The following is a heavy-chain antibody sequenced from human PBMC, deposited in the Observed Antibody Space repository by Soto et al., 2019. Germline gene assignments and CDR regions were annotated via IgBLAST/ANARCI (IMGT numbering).Heavy chain of an antibody. CDR2: IYSGGST. V-gene: IGHV3-53*01. CDR3: ASGYSDGTGDSDAFDI. J-gene: IGHJ3*02. Sequence: PWGSLRLSCAASGFTVSSNYMSWVRQAPGKGLEWVSVIYSGGSTYYADSVKGRFTIYMDNSKNTLYLQMNTLRAEDTAVYDWASGYSDGTGDSDAFDIWGQGTMVTVSS. D-gene: IGHD5-18*01. CDR1: GFTVSSNY.